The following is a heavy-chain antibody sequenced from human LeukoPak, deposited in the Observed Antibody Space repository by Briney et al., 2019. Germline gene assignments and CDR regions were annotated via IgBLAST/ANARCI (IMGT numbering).Heavy chain of an antibody. V-gene: IGHV3-66*01. CDR2: IYSGGST. Sequence: GGSLRLSCAASGFPFSDDWMNWVRQAPGKGLEWVSVIYSGGSTYYADSVKGRFTISRDNSKNTLYLQMNSLRAEDTAVYYCASSVYSYGPDAFDIWGQGTMVTVSS. CDR1: GFPFSDDW. D-gene: IGHD5-18*01. J-gene: IGHJ3*02. CDR3: ASSVYSYGPDAFDI.